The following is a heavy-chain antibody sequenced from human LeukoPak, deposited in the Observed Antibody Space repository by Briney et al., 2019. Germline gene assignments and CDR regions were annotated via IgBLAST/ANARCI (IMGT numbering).Heavy chain of an antibody. D-gene: IGHD5-24*01. CDR2: ISAFNGNT. CDR3: ARDRGDGYNYYFDY. J-gene: IGHJ4*02. Sequence: ASVKVSCKASGYTFTSYGISWVRQAPGQGLEWMGWISAFNGNTNYAQKLQGRVTMTTDTSTSTAYMELRSLRSDDTAVYYCARDRGDGYNYYFDYWGQGTLVTVSS. V-gene: IGHV1-18*01. CDR1: GYTFTSYG.